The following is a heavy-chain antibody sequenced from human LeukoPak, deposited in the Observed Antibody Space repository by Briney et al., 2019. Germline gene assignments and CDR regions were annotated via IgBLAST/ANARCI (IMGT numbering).Heavy chain of an antibody. CDR1: GGTFSSYA. D-gene: IGHD3-3*01. CDR2: IIPIFGTA. Sequence: SVKVSCKASGGTFSSYAISWVRQAPGQGLEWMGGIIPIFGTANYAQKFQGRVTITTDESTSTAYMELSSLRSEDTAVYYCARGRQTYYDFWSGYYGVFDYWGQGTLVTVSS. CDR3: ARGRQTYYDFWSGYYGVFDY. J-gene: IGHJ4*02. V-gene: IGHV1-69*05.